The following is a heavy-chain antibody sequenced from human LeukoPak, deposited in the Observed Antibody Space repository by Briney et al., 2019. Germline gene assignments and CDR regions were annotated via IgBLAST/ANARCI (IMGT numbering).Heavy chain of an antibody. CDR1: GGSISSSSYY. J-gene: IGHJ4*02. CDR2: IYYSGST. D-gene: IGHD3-22*01. CDR3: ARHPAHYYDSSGYYVFDY. Sequence: SETLSLTCTVSGGSISSSSYYWGWIRQPPGKGLEWIESIYYSGSTYYNPSLKSRVTISVDTSKHQFSLKLSSVTAADTAVYYCARHPAHYYDSSGYYVFDYWGQGTLVTVSS. V-gene: IGHV4-39*01.